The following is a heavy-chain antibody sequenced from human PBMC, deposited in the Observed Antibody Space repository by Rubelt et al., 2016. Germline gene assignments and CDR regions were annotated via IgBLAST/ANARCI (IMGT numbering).Heavy chain of an antibody. J-gene: IGHJ6*02. D-gene: IGHD2-2*02. V-gene: IGHV4-39*07. CDR3: AREAIHYYYYGMDV. Sequence: QMHPQESGPGLVKPSETLSLTCTVSGGSISSSSDYWGWIRQPPGKGLEWIGSIYYSGTTYYNSSLKSRVTISVDTPKNQFSLKLSALTAADTAVYYCAREAIHYYYYGMDVWGQGTTVTVSS. CDR1: GGSISSSSDY. CDR2: IYYSGTT.